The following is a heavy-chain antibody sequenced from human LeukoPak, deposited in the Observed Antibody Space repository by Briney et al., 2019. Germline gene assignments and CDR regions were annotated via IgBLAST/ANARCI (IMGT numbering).Heavy chain of an antibody. CDR2: IIPILGIA. J-gene: IGHJ6*02. Sequence: APVKVSCKASGGTFSSYAISWVRQAPGQGLEWMGRIIPILGIANYAQKFQGRVTITADKSTSTAYMELSSLRSEDTAVYYCARGLAAASYGMDVWGQGTTVTVSS. CDR1: GGTFSSYA. V-gene: IGHV1-69*04. D-gene: IGHD6-13*01. CDR3: ARGLAAASYGMDV.